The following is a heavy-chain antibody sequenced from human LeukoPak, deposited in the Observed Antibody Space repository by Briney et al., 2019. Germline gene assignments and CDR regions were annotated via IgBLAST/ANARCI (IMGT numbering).Heavy chain of an antibody. CDR1: GGSISSYY. CDR2: IYYSGST. D-gene: IGHD3-9*01. V-gene: IGHV4-59*01. J-gene: IGHJ4*02. CDR3: ARVGRYFDWQLD. Sequence: PSETLSLTCTVSGGSISSYYWSWIRQPPGKGLEWIGYIYYSGSTNYNPSLKSRVTISVDTSKNQFSLKLSSVTAADTAVYYCARVGRYFDWQLDWGQGTLVTVSS.